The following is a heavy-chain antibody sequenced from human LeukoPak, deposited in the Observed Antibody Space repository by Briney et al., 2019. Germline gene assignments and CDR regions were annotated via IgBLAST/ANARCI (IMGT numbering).Heavy chain of an antibody. V-gene: IGHV1-69*04. J-gene: IGHJ3*02. D-gene: IGHD5-18*01. Sequence: GSSVKVSCKASGGTFSSYAISWVRQAPGQGLEWMGRITPILGIANYAQKFQGRVTITADKSTSTAYMELSSLRSEDTAVYSCARANVDTYPNDAFDIWGQGTMVTVSS. CDR3: ARANVDTYPNDAFDI. CDR1: GGTFSSYA. CDR2: ITPILGIA.